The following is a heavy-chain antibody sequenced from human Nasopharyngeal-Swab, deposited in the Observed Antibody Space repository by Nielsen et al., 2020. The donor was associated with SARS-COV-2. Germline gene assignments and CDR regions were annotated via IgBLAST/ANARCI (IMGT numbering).Heavy chain of an antibody. CDR3: ARIPNYDSSGYYYGAFDI. D-gene: IGHD3-22*01. CDR2: IDWDDDK. Sequence: SGPTLVKPTQTLTLTCTFSGFSLSTSGMCVSWIRQPPGKALEWLARIDWDDDKYYSTSLKTRLTISKDTSKNQVVLTMTNMDPVDTATYYCARIPNYDSSGYYYGAFDIWGQGTMVTVSS. CDR1: GFSLSTSGMC. V-gene: IGHV2-70*11. J-gene: IGHJ3*02.